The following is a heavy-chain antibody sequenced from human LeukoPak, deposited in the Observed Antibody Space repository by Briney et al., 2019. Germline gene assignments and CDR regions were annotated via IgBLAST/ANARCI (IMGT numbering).Heavy chain of an antibody. CDR2: MYYSGTT. Sequence: SETLSLTCTVSGGSISSGSYYWGWIRQPPGKGLEWIASMYYSGTTFYSPSLKSRVTISVGTSKNQLSLKLGSVTAADTAVYYCARHPPRDGSAFDYWGQGTLVTVSS. V-gene: IGHV4-39*01. J-gene: IGHJ4*02. CDR1: GGSISSGSYY. CDR3: ARHPPRDGSAFDY.